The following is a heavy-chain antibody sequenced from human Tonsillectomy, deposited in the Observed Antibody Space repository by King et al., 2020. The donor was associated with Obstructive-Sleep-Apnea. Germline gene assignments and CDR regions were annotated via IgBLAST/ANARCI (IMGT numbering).Heavy chain of an antibody. Sequence: QLVQSGGGVVQPGRSLRLSCAASGFTFSSHIMHWVRQAPGKGLEWVAVIAYDGSNKYYADSVKGRFTISRDNSKNTLYLQMDSLRAEDTAMYYCARSVGAYDYWGQGTLVTVSS. CDR2: IAYDGSNK. V-gene: IGHV3-30*04. CDR3: ARSVGAYDY. D-gene: IGHD1-26*01. J-gene: IGHJ4*02. CDR1: GFTFSSHI.